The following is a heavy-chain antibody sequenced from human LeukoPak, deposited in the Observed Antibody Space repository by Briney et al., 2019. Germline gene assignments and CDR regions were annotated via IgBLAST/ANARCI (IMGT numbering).Heavy chain of an antibody. CDR3: ERHQSLF. CDR1: GFTVGNNH. Sequence: GGSLRLSCAASGFTVGNNHMNRVRQAPGKGLEWVAFIRYDGSNTYYADSVKGRFTTSRDNSKNTLYLQMNSLRAEDTAVYYCERHQSLFWGQGTLVTVSS. V-gene: IGHV3-30*02. J-gene: IGHJ4*02. D-gene: IGHD1-1*01. CDR2: IRYDGSNT.